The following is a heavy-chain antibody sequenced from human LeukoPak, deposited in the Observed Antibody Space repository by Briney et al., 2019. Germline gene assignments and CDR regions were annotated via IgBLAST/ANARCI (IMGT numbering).Heavy chain of an antibody. CDR2: ISGSGGSI. V-gene: IGHV3-23*01. J-gene: IGHJ4*02. D-gene: IGHD1-14*01. CDR3: ATSSPRNYFDH. CDR1: GFTFSDYA. Sequence: GGSLRLSCTASGFTFSDYAMSWVRQAPGKGLEWVSGISGSGGSIRYADSVKGRFTISRDDSQNTIYLQMDSLRAEDTAVYYCATSSPRNYFDHWGQGTLVTVSS.